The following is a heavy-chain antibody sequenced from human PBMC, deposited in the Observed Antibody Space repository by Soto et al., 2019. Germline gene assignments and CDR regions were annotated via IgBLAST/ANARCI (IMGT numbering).Heavy chain of an antibody. J-gene: IGHJ5*02. D-gene: IGHD3-3*01. V-gene: IGHV4-4*07. CDR1: GDSMSSYY. Sequence: SETLSLTCTVSGDSMSSYYWTWIRQPAGKGLEWTGRVYSSGGTHYNPSLKSRVTISLDTSKNQFSLRLLSVTDADTAVYYCARGQRFSDWFDPWGQGTLVTVSS. CDR3: ARGQRFSDWFDP. CDR2: VYSSGGT.